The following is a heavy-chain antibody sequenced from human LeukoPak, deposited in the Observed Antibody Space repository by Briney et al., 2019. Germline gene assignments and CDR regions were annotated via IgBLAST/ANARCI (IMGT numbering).Heavy chain of an antibody. D-gene: IGHD2-15*01. Sequence: SETLSLTCTVSGGSISSSSYYWGWIRQPPGKGPEWIGSIYYSGSTNYNPSLKSRVTISLDTSKNQFSLKPSSVTAADTAVYYCARWVVAATGGWFDPWGQGTLVTVSS. J-gene: IGHJ5*02. CDR3: ARWVVAATGGWFDP. CDR2: IYYSGST. CDR1: GGSISSSSYY. V-gene: IGHV4-39*07.